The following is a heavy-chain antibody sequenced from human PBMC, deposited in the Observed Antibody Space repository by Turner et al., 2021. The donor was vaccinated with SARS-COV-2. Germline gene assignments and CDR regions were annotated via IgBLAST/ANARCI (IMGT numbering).Heavy chain of an antibody. D-gene: IGHD6-13*01. J-gene: IGHJ5*02. CDR2: YEPEDGET. V-gene: IGHV1-24*01. Sequence: QVQLVQSGDEGQKTGASVKVSCKVSGYTLNELSMNWVRQAPGKGLEWMGGYEPEDGETIYAQKFQGRVNMTEDTSTDTAYMELSSLRSEDTAVYYCATAPPIAAADRWFDPWGQGTLVTVSS. CDR1: GYTLNELS. CDR3: ATAPPIAAADRWFDP.